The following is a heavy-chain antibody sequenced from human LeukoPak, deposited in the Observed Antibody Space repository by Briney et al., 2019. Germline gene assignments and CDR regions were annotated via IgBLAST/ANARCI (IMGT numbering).Heavy chain of an antibody. J-gene: IGHJ6*03. D-gene: IGHD3-3*01. CDR2: IIPLFGTA. CDR3: ASLYYDFWSASRYYYYMDV. Sequence: SVKVSCKASGGTFSSYAISWVRQAPGQGLEWMGGIIPLFGTANYAQKFQGRVTITADESTSTAYMDLSSLRSEDTAVYYCASLYYDFWSASRYYYYMDVWGKGTTVTVSS. V-gene: IGHV1-69*13. CDR1: GGTFSSYA.